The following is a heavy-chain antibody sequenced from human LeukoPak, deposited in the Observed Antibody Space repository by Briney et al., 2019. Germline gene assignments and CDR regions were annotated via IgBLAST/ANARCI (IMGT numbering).Heavy chain of an antibody. CDR3: AKGDDSSGWVPGYFQH. CDR1: GFTFDDYA. CDR2: ISWNSGSI. Sequence: GRSLRLSCAASGFTFDDYAMHWVRQAPGKGLEWVSGISWNSGSIGYADSVKGRFTISRDNAKNSLYLQMNSLRAEDMALYYCAKGDDSSGWVPGYFQHWGQGTLVTVSS. V-gene: IGHV3-9*03. D-gene: IGHD6-19*01. J-gene: IGHJ1*01.